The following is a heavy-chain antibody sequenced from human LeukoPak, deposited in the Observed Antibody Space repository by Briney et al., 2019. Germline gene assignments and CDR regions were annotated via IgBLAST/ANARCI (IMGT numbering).Heavy chain of an antibody. CDR1: GYTFTSHV. J-gene: IGHJ5*02. D-gene: IGHD2-2*01. CDR3: ARVGVVVPAAIGFDP. CDR2: INTNTGNP. Sequence: ASVKVSCKASGYTFTSHVINWVRQAPGQGLEWMGWINTNTGNPTYAQGFTGRFVFSLDTSVSTAYLQISSLKAEDTAVYYCARVGVVVPAAIGFDPWGQGTLVTVSS. V-gene: IGHV7-4-1*02.